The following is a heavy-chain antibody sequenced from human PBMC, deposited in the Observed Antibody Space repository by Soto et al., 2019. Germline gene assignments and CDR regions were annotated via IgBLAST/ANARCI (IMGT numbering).Heavy chain of an antibody. D-gene: IGHD1-26*01. CDR2: MNPNSANT. CDR1: GYTFTNYD. V-gene: IGHV1-8*01. CDR3: ARMATSGTLNWSDP. J-gene: IGHJ5*02. Sequence: ASVKVSCKASGYTFTNYDISWVRQATGQGLEWMGRMNPNSANTGYAQKFQGRVSMTRDTSTNTAYMEXSSLRSEDTAIYYCARMATSGTLNWSDPWGQGTLVTVSS.